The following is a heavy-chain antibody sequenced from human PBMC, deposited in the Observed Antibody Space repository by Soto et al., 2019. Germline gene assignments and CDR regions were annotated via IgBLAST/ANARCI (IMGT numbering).Heavy chain of an antibody. J-gene: IGHJ4*02. D-gene: IGHD3-10*01. Sequence: EVQLVESGGGLVQPGGSLRLSCAASGFTFDDYAIHWVRQIPGKGLEWVSGISWNGDATGYADSVKGRFTISRDNAKNYLCLQMDSLKSEDTAMHYCVNLPLYGSGFDCWGQGTLVTVSS. V-gene: IGHV3-9*01. CDR2: ISWNGDAT. CDR3: VNLPLYGSGFDC. CDR1: GFTFDDYA.